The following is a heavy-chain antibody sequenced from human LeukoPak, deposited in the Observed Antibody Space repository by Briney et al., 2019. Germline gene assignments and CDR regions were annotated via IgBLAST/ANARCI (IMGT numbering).Heavy chain of an antibody. CDR3: ATTSRGAFDI. J-gene: IGHJ3*02. CDR1: GVSFSSFQ. CDR2: IHMTGRT. Sequence: SETLSLTCTVSGVSFSSFQRSWIRQSPVKGLEWIGNIHMTGRTGYNPSLKSRVTISVDTSKNQFSLKLSSVTAADTAVYYCATTSRGAFDIWGQGTMVTVSS. D-gene: IGHD3-10*01. V-gene: IGHV4-4*09.